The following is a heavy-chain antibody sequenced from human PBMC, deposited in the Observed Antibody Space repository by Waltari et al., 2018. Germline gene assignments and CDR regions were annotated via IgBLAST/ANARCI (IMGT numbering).Heavy chain of an antibody. Sequence: WVRQAPGKGLEWVSSISWNSGSRAYADSVRDRLTISRDNARSSLYLQIDSLRPEDTALYFCARGTVGTVSGGAFDIWGQGTMVTVSS. D-gene: IGHD2-21*02. V-gene: IGHV3-9*01. CDR3: ARGTVGTVSGGAFDI. CDR2: ISWNSGSR. J-gene: IGHJ3*02.